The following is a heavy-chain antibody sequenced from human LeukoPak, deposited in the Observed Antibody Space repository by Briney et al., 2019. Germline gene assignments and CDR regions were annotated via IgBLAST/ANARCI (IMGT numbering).Heavy chain of an antibody. J-gene: IGHJ4*02. CDR3: AFEAVAGLSSSPYFDY. D-gene: IGHD6-19*01. CDR2: ISSSSSYI. Sequence: PGGSLRLSCAASGFTFSSYSMNWVRQAPGKGLEWVSSISSSSSYIYYADSVKGRFTISRGNAKNSLYLQMSSLRSEDTAVYYCAFEAVAGLSSSPYFDYWGQGTLVTVSS. V-gene: IGHV3-21*04. CDR1: GFTFSSYS.